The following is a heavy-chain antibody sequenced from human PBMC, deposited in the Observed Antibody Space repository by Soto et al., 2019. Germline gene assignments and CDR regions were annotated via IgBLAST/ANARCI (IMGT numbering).Heavy chain of an antibody. Sequence: ETLSLTCAVYGGSFSGYYWTWIRQSPEKGLEWIGEVNHSGTTYYNPSLKTRVTISVHTPKNQFSLKMSSVTAADTAVYYCARGIGYCSSINCYSSRRLRFDSWGQGTLVTVSS. CDR1: GGSFSGYY. J-gene: IGHJ4*02. D-gene: IGHD2-2*01. CDR3: ARGIGYCSSINCYSSRRLRFDS. V-gene: IGHV4-34*01. CDR2: VNHSGTT.